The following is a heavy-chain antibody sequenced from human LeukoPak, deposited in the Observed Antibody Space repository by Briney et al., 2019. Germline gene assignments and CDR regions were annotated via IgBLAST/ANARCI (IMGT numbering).Heavy chain of an antibody. J-gene: IGHJ6*02. V-gene: IGHV4-59*01. Sequence: KPSETLSLTCTVSGGSISSYYWSWIRQPPGKGLEWIGYIYYSGSTNYNPSLKSRVTISVDTSKNQFSLKLSSVTAADTAVYYCARATPGGNPSRGYYYGMDVWGQGTTVTVSS. CDR1: GGSISSYY. CDR3: ARATPGGNPSRGYYYGMDV. D-gene: IGHD4-23*01. CDR2: IYYSGST.